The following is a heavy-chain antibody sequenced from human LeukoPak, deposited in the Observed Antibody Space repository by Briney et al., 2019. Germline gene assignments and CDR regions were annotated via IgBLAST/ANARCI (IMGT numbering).Heavy chain of an antibody. CDR3: VSFYETY. CDR1: GNYW. D-gene: IGHD2-2*01. J-gene: IGHJ4*02. CDR2: INSDGSWT. V-gene: IGHV3-74*01. Sequence: GGSLRLSCAASGNYWMHWVRQAPGKGLVWVSHINSDGSWTTYVDSVKGRFTISTDNAKNMVYLQMNNLRAEDTAVYYCVSFYETYWGRGTLVTVSS.